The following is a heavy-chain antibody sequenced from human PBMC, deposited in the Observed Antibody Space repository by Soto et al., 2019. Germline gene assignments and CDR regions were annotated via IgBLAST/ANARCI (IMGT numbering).Heavy chain of an antibody. V-gene: IGHV3-23*01. J-gene: IGHJ4*02. CDR2: ISGSGGST. CDR3: AKIDSASATDY. Sequence: GGSLRLSCTAPAFTFSTYAMTWVRQAPGKGLEWVSSISGSGGSTYYADSVKGRFTISRDNSKNTLYLQMNSLRADDTAVYYCAKIDSASATDYWGQGTLVTVSS. CDR1: AFTFSTYA. D-gene: IGHD6-13*01.